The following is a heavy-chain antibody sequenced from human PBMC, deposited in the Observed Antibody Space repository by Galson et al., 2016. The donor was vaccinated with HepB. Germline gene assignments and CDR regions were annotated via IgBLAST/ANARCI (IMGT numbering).Heavy chain of an antibody. CDR3: ANTLYSGNWSFEH. J-gene: IGHJ4*02. CDR2: IYHSGAT. V-gene: IGHV4-31*03. Sequence: TLSLTCNVSGGSITSGRFYWTWIRQHPGKGLEWIGYIYHSGATHYNPSLRSRISISVDTSKNQFSLKLTSVTAADTAVYYCANTLYSGNWSFEHWGQGTLVTVSS. CDR1: GGSITSGRFY. D-gene: IGHD1-26*01.